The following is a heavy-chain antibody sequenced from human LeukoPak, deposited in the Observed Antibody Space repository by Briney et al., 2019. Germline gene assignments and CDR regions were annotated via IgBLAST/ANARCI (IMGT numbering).Heavy chain of an antibody. V-gene: IGHV4-34*01. CDR3: ARGRTDYVWGSYRIRGYYFDY. J-gene: IGHJ4*02. CDR1: GGSFSGYY. CDR2: INHSGST. Sequence: SETLSLTCAVYGGSFSGYYWSWIRQPPGKGLEWIGEINHSGSTNYNPSLKSRVTISVDTSKNQFSLKLSSVTAADTAVYYCARGRTDYVWGSYRIRGYYFDYWGQGTLVTVSS. D-gene: IGHD3-16*02.